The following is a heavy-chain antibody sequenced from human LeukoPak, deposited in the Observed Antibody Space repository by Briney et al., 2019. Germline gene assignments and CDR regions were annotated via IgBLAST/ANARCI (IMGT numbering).Heavy chain of an antibody. D-gene: IGHD6-19*01. Sequence: NPSETLSLTCTVSGGSISSYYWSWIRQPPGKGLEWIGYNYYSGSTNYNPSLKSRVTISVDTSKNQFSLKLSSVTAADTAVYYCASSSIAVAGTWYFDYWGQGTLVTVSS. CDR1: GGSISSYY. CDR2: NYYSGST. CDR3: ASSSIAVAGTWYFDY. V-gene: IGHV4-59*01. J-gene: IGHJ4*02.